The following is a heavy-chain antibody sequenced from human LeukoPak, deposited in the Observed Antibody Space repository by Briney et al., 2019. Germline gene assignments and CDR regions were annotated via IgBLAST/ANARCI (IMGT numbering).Heavy chain of an antibody. V-gene: IGHV4-39*01. J-gene: IGHJ4*02. CDR2: IYYSGST. Sequence: PSETLSLTCTVSGGSISGSSYYWGWIRQPPGKGLEWIGSIYYSGSTYYNPSLKSRVTISVDTSKNQFSLKLNSVTATDTAVYYCASHYGPWGQGTLVTVSS. CDR1: GGSISGSSYY. D-gene: IGHD3-10*01. CDR3: ASHYGP.